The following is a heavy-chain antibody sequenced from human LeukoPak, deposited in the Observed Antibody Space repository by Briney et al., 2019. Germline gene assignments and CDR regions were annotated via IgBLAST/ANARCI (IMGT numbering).Heavy chain of an antibody. CDR2: INPKSGGT. D-gene: IGHD2-15*01. V-gene: IGHV1-2*06. CDR1: GYTFTGYY. Sequence: ASVKVSCKASGYTFTGYYMHWVRQAPGQGLEWMGRINPKSGGTNYAQKFPGRVTMTRDTSISTAYMELSRLRSDDTAVYYCARTGYCSGGSCYGYDYWGQGTLVTVSS. CDR3: ARTGYCSGGSCYGYDY. J-gene: IGHJ4*02.